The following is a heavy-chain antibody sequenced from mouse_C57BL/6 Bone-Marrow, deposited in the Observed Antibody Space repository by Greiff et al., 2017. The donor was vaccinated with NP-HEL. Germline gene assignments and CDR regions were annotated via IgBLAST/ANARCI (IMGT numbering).Heavy chain of an antibody. CDR1: GFTFSSYA. CDR2: ISDGGSYT. CDR3: ARDGRAWFAY. V-gene: IGHV5-4*01. Sequence: VQLKQSGGGLVKPGGSLKLSCAASGFTFSSYAMSWVRQTPEKRLEWVATISDGGSYTYYPDNVKGRFTISRDNAKNNLYLQMSHLKSEDTARYYCARDGRAWFAYWGQGTLVTVSA. J-gene: IGHJ3*01.